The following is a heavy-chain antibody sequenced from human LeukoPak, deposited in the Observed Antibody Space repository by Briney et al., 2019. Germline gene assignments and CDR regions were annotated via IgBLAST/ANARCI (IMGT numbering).Heavy chain of an antibody. CDR1: GVSITNSNYF. CDR3: ARDGAGMTGTGLDY. CDR2: IHYTGNT. J-gene: IGHJ4*02. Sequence: SETLSLNCIVSGVSITNSNYFWGWIRQPPGKGLEWLGYIHYTGNTIYNPSLKSRVTISMDTAKNQFSLKVSSVTAADTAVYYCARDGAGMTGTGLDYWGQGILATVSS. V-gene: IGHV4-61*01. D-gene: IGHD3-9*01.